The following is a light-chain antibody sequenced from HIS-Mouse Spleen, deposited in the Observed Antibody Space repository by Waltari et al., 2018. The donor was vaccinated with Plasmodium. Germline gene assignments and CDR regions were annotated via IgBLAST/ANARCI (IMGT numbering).Light chain of an antibody. CDR2: EDS. CDR3: YSTDSSGNHRV. Sequence: SYELTQPPSVSVSPGQTARITCSGDALPKKYAYWYQQKSGQAPVLVIYEDSKRPAGSPEGLSGSSSGTMATLTSSGAQVEDEADYYCYSTDSSGNHRVFGGGTKLTVL. J-gene: IGLJ3*02. CDR1: ALPKKY. V-gene: IGLV3-10*01.